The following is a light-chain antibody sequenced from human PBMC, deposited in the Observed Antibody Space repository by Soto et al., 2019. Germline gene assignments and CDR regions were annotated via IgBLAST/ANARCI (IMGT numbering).Light chain of an antibody. CDR2: GAS. Sequence: EIVMTQSPGSLSLSPGQRATLSCRASQSFDTTFFAWYQKKPGQAPRRLIYGASKRATGIPDRFSGSGSGTDFTLIISRLEPEDFAVYYCQQYMSSVTFGQGTKVEIK. J-gene: IGKJ1*01. CDR1: QSFDTTF. V-gene: IGKV3-20*01. CDR3: QQYMSSVT.